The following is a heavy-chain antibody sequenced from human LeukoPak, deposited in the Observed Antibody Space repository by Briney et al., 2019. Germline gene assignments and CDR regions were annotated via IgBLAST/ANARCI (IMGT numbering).Heavy chain of an antibody. CDR2: IGTAGDT. D-gene: IGHD2-15*01. V-gene: IGHV3-13*01. Sequence: GGSLRLSCAASGFTFSSYDMHWVRQATGKGLEWVSAIGTAGDTYYPGSVKGRFTISRENAKNSLYLQMNSLRAGDTAVYYCATAVWGYCSGGSCFKTFDYWGQGTLVTVSS. CDR3: ATAVWGYCSGGSCFKTFDY. J-gene: IGHJ4*02. CDR1: GFTFSSYD.